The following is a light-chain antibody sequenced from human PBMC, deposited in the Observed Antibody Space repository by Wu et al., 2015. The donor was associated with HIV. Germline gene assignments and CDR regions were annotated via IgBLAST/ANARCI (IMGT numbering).Light chain of an antibody. CDR3: QQYNSYSRALT. J-gene: IGKJ4*01. CDR2: KAS. CDR1: QSISSW. V-gene: IGKV1-5*03. Sequence: DIQMTQSPSTLSASVGDRVTITCRASQSISSWLAWYQQKAGKAPKLLIYKASSLESGVPSRFSGSGSGTEFTLTISSLQPDDFASYYCQQYNSYSRALTFGGGTKVEIK.